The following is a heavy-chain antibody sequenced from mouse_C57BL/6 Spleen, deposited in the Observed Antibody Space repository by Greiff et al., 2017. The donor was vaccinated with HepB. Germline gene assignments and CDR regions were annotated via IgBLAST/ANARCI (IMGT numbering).Heavy chain of an antibody. D-gene: IGHD1-1*01. J-gene: IGHJ4*01. CDR3: ARSGITTERDY. CDR1: GYTFTSYW. V-gene: IGHV1-50*01. CDR2: IDPSDSYT. Sequence: VQLVESGAELVKPGASVKLSCKASGYTFTSYWMQWVKQRPGQGLEWIGEIDPSDSYTNYNQKFKGKATLTVDTSSSTAYMQLSSLTSEDSAVYYCARSGITTERDYWGQGTSVTVSS.